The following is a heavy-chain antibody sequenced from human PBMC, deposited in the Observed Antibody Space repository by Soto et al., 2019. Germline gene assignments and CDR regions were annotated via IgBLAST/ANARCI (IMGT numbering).Heavy chain of an antibody. CDR3: AAPGGFPRSVDY. Sequence: EVQLLESGGGLVQPGGSLRLSCAASGFTFSSYAMSWVRQAPGKGLEWVSAISGSGGSTYYADSVKGRFTISRDNSKNTLYLQMNRLSAEDTAVYYCAAPGGFPRSVDYWGQGTLVTVS. V-gene: IGHV3-23*01. J-gene: IGHJ4*02. D-gene: IGHD3-10*01. CDR1: GFTFSSYA. CDR2: ISGSGGST.